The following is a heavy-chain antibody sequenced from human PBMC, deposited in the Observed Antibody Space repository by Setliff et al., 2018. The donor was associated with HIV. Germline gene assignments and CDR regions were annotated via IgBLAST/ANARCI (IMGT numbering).Heavy chain of an antibody. J-gene: IGHJ4*02. CDR3: ARVGSYWSTFDY. CDR2: INTETGNP. Sequence: GASVKVSCKASGCTLTTYGISWVRQAPGQGPEWMGWINTETGNPMYAQGFRGRLVFSLDTSVNTAYLQINSLKAEDTAMYYCARVGSYWSTFDYWGQGALVTVSS. CDR1: GCTLTTYG. D-gene: IGHD2-8*02. V-gene: IGHV7-4-1*02.